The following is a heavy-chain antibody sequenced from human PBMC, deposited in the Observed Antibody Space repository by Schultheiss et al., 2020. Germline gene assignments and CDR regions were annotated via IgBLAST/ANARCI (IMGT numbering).Heavy chain of an antibody. CDR2: IYYSGST. CDR1: GGSISGYY. CDR3: ARRPRGAGYCSSTSCYVDYYYYYGMDV. V-gene: IGHV4-59*08. D-gene: IGHD2-2*01. Sequence: SETLSLTCTVSGGSISGYYWSWIRQPPGKGLEWIGYIYYSGSTNYNPSLKSRVTISVDTSKNQFSLKLSSVTAADTAVYYCARRPRGAGYCSSTSCYVDYYYYYGMDVWGKGTTVTVSS. J-gene: IGHJ6*04.